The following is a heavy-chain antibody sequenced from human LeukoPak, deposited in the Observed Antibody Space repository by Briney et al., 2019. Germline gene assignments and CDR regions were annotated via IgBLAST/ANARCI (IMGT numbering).Heavy chain of an antibody. Sequence: ASVKVSFKASGYTLTSYGISWVRRAPRQGLWWMGWISAYNGNTNYAQKLQGRVTMTTDTSTSTAYMELRSLRSDDTAVYYCARDGIVVAGKDWFDPWGQGTLVTVSS. V-gene: IGHV1-18*01. CDR3: ARDGIVVAGKDWFDP. J-gene: IGHJ5*02. CDR1: GYTLTSYG. CDR2: ISAYNGNT. D-gene: IGHD6-19*01.